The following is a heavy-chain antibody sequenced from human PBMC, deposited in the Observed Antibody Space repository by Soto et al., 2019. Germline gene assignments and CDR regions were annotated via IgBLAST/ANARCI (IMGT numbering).Heavy chain of an antibody. CDR3: AHRADLHGNWNGGYFDF. CDR1: GFSLTARPVG. Sequence: QITLRESGPTRVKPTQTLTLTCTFSGFSLTARPVGMGWIRQPPGKALERLALIYWDDDKRYNPSLKSRLTITKDTSNNQVVLTMTNMDPMDTATYYCAHRADLHGNWNGGYFDFWGPGALVTVSS. J-gene: IGHJ4*02. V-gene: IGHV2-5*02. CDR2: IYWDDDK. D-gene: IGHD1-1*01.